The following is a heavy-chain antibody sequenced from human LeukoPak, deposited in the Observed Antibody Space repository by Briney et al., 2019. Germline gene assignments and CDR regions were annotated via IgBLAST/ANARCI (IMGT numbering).Heavy chain of an antibody. D-gene: IGHD3-10*01. CDR1: GFTFSTYA. J-gene: IGHJ4*02. V-gene: IGHV3-23*01. CDR2: ISGGAGIT. CDR3: ARVTYGSGTYGAFDY. Sequence: GGALRLSCAASGFTFSTYAMSWVRQAPGRGLEWVSAISGGAGITWYADTVKGRFTISRDNSKNTLYLQMNSLRAEDTAVYYCARVTYGSGTYGAFDYWGQGTLVTVSS.